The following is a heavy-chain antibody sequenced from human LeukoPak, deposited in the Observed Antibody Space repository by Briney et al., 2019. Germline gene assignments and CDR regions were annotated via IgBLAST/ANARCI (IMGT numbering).Heavy chain of an antibody. CDR1: GGSISSGGYY. CDR2: IYYSGST. J-gene: IGHJ4*02. V-gene: IGHV4-31*03. Sequence: SETLSLTCTVSGGSISSGGYYWSWIRQHPGKGLEWIGYIYYSGSTYYNPSLKSRVTISVDTSKNQFSLKLSSVTAADTAVYYCTTGTRNAPRGCWGQGTLVTFSS. CDR3: TTGTRNAPRGC. D-gene: IGHD1-14*01.